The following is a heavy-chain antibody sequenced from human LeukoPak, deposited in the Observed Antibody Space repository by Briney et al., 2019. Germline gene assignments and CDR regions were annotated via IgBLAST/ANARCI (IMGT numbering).Heavy chain of an antibody. Sequence: SETLSLTCTVSGGSISSSTYCWGWIRQPPGKGLEWVGSIYYSGTTYYNPSLNSRVTISVDTSKNQFSLKLSSVTAADTAVYYCARHRHIVMVDDAFDIWGQGTMVTVS. D-gene: IGHD2-15*01. CDR3: ARHRHIVMVDDAFDI. CDR1: GGSISSSTYC. J-gene: IGHJ3*02. CDR2: IYYSGTT. V-gene: IGHV4-39*01.